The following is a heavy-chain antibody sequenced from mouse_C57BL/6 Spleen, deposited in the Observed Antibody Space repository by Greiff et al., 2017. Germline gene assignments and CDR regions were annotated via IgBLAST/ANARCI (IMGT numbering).Heavy chain of an antibody. Sequence: VQLQQSGPELVKPGASVKISCKASGYTFTDYYMNWVKQSHGKSLEWIGDINPNNGGTSYNQKFKGKATLTVDKSSSTAYMELRSLTSEDSAVYYCARSYDGYRGYFDVWGTGTTVTVSS. V-gene: IGHV1-26*01. J-gene: IGHJ1*03. CDR2: INPNNGGT. CDR1: GYTFTDYY. CDR3: ARSYDGYRGYFDV. D-gene: IGHD2-3*01.